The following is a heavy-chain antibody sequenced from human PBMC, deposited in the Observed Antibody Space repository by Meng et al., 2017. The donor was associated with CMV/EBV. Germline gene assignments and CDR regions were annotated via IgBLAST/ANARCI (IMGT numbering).Heavy chain of an antibody. CDR3: ARDHSYGLSYYYGMDV. CDR2: IYYSGST. D-gene: IGHD5-18*01. J-gene: IGHJ6*02. CDR1: GGSISSYY. Sequence: SETLSLTCTVSGGSISSYYWSWIRQPPGKGLEWIGYIYYSGSTNYNPSLKSRVTISVDTSKNQFSLKLSSVTAADTAVYYCARDHSYGLSYYYGMDVWGQGTTVTVSS. V-gene: IGHV4-59*01.